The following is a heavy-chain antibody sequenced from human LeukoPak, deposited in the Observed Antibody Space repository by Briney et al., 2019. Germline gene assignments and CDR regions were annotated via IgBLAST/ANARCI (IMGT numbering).Heavy chain of an antibody. CDR2: INHSGST. V-gene: IGHV4-34*01. Sequence: PSETLSLTCAVYGGSFSGYYWSWIRQPPGKGLEWIGEINHSGSTNYNPSLKSRVTISVDTSKNQFSLKLSSVTAADTAVYYCARAPRGTIFGVVIYSGGYFDYWGQGTLVTVSS. CDR3: ARAPRGTIFGVVIYSGGYFDY. J-gene: IGHJ4*02. CDR1: GGSFSGYY. D-gene: IGHD3-3*01.